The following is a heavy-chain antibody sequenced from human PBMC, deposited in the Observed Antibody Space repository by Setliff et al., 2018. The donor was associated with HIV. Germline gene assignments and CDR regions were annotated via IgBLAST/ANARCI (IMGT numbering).Heavy chain of an antibody. CDR2: IYYNGGT. D-gene: IGHD5-12*01. V-gene: IGHV4-59*01. Sequence: SETLSLTCTVSGGSITGYYWSWIRQPPGKGMEWIGYIYYNGGTNYNPSLKSRVTMLVDTSENHFTLKLTSVTAADTAMYYCTRDFKRYNSPCRFDPWGPGTLVTVSS. J-gene: IGHJ5*02. CDR1: GGSITGYY. CDR3: TRDFKRYNSPCRFDP.